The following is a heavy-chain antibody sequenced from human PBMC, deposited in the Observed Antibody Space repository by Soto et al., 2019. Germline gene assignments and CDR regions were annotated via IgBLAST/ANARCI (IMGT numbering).Heavy chain of an antibody. CDR1: GFTFSNYT. CDR3: ARANYDFWSGYSNYFGVDV. V-gene: IGHV3-21*01. CDR2: ISSSSLYI. Sequence: EVQLVESGGGLVKPGGSLRVSCAASGFTFSNYTINWVRQAPGKGLEWVSAISSSSLYIYYADSVKGRFTISRDNAKNSLYLQMNSLGAEDTAVYYCARANYDFWSGYSNYFGVDVWGQGTTVTVSS. J-gene: IGHJ6*02. D-gene: IGHD3-3*01.